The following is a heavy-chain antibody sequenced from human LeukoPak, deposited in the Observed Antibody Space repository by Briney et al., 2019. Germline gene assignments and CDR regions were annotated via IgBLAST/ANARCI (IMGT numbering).Heavy chain of an antibody. D-gene: IGHD2-15*01. CDR3: AKDKGRFCSCGSCYSDAFAI. CDR1: GFTVSSYC. V-gene: IGHV3-23*01. J-gene: IGHJ3*02. CDR2: IIGSVGST. Sequence: GGSLRLSYPASGFTVSSYCMSWVRQAPGKGRGWLSSIIGSVGSTYYAESGKGRFTISRVNSKNRLYLQINSLRAAGPAVYYCAKDKGRFCSCGSCYSDAFAIWGQGTMVTVST.